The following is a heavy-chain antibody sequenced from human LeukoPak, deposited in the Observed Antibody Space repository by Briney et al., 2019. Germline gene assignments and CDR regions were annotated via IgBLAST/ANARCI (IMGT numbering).Heavy chain of an antibody. V-gene: IGHV3-48*01. J-gene: IGHJ4*02. CDR3: ARGGTAVARGEY. D-gene: IGHD6-19*01. CDR2: ISNSGSTT. Sequence: GSLRLSCAASGFTFSSYSMNWVRRAPGKGLEWVSYISNSGSTTYYADSVKGRFTISRDNAKNSLYLQMNSLRVEDTAVYYCARGGTAVARGEYWGQGTLVTVSS. CDR1: GFTFSSYS.